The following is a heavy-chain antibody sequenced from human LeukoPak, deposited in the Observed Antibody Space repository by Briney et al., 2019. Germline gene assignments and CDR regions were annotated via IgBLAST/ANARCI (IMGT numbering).Heavy chain of an antibody. D-gene: IGHD6-13*01. J-gene: IGHJ4*02. CDR2: ISSSSSYI. CDR3: ARVGSGIAAAGWYEVWYYFDY. Sequence: AGGSLRLSCAASGFTFSSYSMNWVRQAPGKGLEWVSSISSSSSYIYYADSVKGRFTISRDNAKNSLYLQMNSLRAEDTAVYYCARVGSGIAAAGWYEVWYYFDYWGQGTLVTVPS. CDR1: GFTFSSYS. V-gene: IGHV3-21*01.